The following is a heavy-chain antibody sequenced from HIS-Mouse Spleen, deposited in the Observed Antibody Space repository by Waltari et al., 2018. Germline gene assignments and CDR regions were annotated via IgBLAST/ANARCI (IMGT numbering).Heavy chain of an antibody. CDR3: AKGEDDSSGYELGY. Sequence: QVQLQQWGAGLLKPSETLSLTCAVYGGSFSGYYWSWIRQPPGKGLEWIGEINHRGSTNYNPSLKSRVTISVDTSKNQFSLKLSSVTAADTAVYYCAKGEDDSSGYELGYWGQGTLVTVSS. V-gene: IGHV4-34*01. CDR1: GGSFSGYY. J-gene: IGHJ4*02. CDR2: INHRGST. D-gene: IGHD3-22*01.